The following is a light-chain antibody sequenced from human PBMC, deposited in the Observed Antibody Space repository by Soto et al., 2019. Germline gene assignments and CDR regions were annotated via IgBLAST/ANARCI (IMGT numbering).Light chain of an antibody. CDR1: QSVSRH. V-gene: IGKV3-11*01. J-gene: IGKJ1*01. Sequence: EIVLTESPATLSLSPGERATLSCRAGQSVSRHLAWYQQKPGQAPRLLISDASNRATGIPARFSGSGSGTDFTLTISSLEPEDFAVYYCQQRNNWPPVTFGQGTMVDIK. CDR2: DAS. CDR3: QQRNNWPPVT.